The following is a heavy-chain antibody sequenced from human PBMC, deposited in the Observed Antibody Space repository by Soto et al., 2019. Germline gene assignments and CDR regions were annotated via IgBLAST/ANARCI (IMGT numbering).Heavy chain of an antibody. CDR3: AXXXXXXXXYYYGMDV. Sequence: QVQLVQSGAEVKKPGSSVKVSCKASGGTFSSYAISWVRQAPGQGLEWMGGIISIFGTANYAQKFQGRATITTDEXXXTXXXXXXXXXXXXXXXXXCAXXXXXXXXYYYGMDVWGQGTTVTVSS. CDR1: GGTFSSYA. V-gene: IGHV1-69*05. CDR2: IISIFGTA. J-gene: IGHJ6*02.